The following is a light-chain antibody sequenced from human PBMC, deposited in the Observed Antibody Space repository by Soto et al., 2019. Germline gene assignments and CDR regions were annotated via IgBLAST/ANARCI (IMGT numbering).Light chain of an antibody. CDR1: SSDVGSYNL. J-gene: IGLJ2*01. Sequence: QSALTQPASVSGSPGQSITISCTGTSSDVGSYNLVSWYQQHPGKAPKLMIYEGSKRPSGVFNRFSGSKSGNTASLTIFGLQDGDEADYYCCSYAGSRTYVVFGGGTKVTVL. V-gene: IGLV2-23*01. CDR3: CSYAGSRTYVV. CDR2: EGS.